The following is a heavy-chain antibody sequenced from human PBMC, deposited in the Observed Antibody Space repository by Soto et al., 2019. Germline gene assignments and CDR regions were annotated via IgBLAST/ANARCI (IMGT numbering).Heavy chain of an antibody. CDR3: SGDPSGYDEGDWYHGVDV. CDR1: GFSVSINY. V-gene: IGHV3-53*01. Sequence: GGSLRLSCAASGFSVSINYMSWVRHAPGEGLEWVAIIYINGSTDYADSVQGRFSVSRDIYKNTLFLQMNNLRAEDTAVYFCSGDPSGYDEGDWYHGVDVWGQGTTVTVSS. J-gene: IGHJ6*02. CDR2: IYINGST. D-gene: IGHD5-12*01.